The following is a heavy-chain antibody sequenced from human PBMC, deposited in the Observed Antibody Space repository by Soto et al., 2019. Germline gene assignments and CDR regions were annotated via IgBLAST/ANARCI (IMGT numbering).Heavy chain of an antibody. D-gene: IGHD1-26*01. Sequence: EVQVLESGGGLVQPGGSLRLSCAASGFTFSSYAMSWVRQAPGKGLEWVATIRGSGGSPYYADSVKGRFTISRDNSKSTLDLQMNSLRSEDTAVYYWAMCGIGAHDYWVQGTLVIVSS. J-gene: IGHJ4*02. CDR1: GFTFSSYA. CDR3: AMCGIGAHDY. V-gene: IGHV3-23*01. CDR2: IRGSGGSP.